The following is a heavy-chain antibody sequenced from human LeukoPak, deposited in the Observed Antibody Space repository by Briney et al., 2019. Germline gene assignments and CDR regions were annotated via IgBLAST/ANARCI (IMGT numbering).Heavy chain of an antibody. V-gene: IGHV4-59*08. CDR1: GGSMHGYY. CDR3: ARYNWNDGGWFDP. Sequence: SETLSLTCTVSGGSMHGYYWSWVRQAPGKALEWIGQIYYTGSTSYSPSLKGRVTFSLDTSKTQVSLNLNSVTAADTAVYYCARYNWNDGGWFDPWGQGTLVTVSS. D-gene: IGHD1-1*01. J-gene: IGHJ5*02. CDR2: IYYTGST.